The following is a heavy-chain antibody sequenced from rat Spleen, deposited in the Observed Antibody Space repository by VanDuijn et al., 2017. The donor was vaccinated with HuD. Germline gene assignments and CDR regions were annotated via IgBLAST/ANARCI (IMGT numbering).Heavy chain of an antibody. CDR1: GFTFNNYW. CDR2: ISNTGGST. J-gene: IGHJ2*01. CDR3: SPLPGHNLDY. V-gene: IGHV5-31*01. Sequence: EVQLVESGGGLVQPGRSLRLSCVASGFTFNNYWMTWIRQAPGKGLEWVASISNTGGSTFYPDSVKGRLTISRDNAKSTTYLHMNSLRSEDTATYYCSPLPGHNLDYWGQGVMVTASS. D-gene: IGHD1-4*01.